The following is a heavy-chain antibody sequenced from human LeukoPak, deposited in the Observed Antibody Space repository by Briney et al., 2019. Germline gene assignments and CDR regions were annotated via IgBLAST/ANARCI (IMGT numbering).Heavy chain of an antibody. Sequence: GGSLRLSCTTSGITFSNSWMSRVRQAPGKGLEWVATIRPDGSEGYYADSVRGRLTISRDNSKNSLYLQMKSLRAEDTAVYYCGKNMDVWGKGTTVTVSS. J-gene: IGHJ6*03. V-gene: IGHV3-7*01. CDR2: IRPDGSEG. CDR3: GKNMDV. CDR1: GITFSNSW.